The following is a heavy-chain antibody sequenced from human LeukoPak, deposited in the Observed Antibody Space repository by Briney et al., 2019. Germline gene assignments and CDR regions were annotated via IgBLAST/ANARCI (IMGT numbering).Heavy chain of an antibody. CDR2: IYSGGST. CDR3: ARDSGPKYSSGWYSDY. D-gene: IGHD6-19*01. Sequence: GGSLRLSCAASGFTVSSNYMSWVRQAPGKGLERVSVIYSGGSTYYADSVKGRFTISRDNSKNTLYLQMNGLRAEDTAVYYCARDSGPKYSSGWYSDYWGQGTLVTVSS. V-gene: IGHV3-66*01. CDR1: GFTVSSNY. J-gene: IGHJ4*02.